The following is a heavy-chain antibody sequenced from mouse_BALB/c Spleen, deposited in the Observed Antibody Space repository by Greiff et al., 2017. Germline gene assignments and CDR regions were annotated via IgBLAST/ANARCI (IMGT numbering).Heavy chain of an antibody. CDR2: IDPSDSYT. D-gene: IGHD2-14*01. CDR3: AREVRRESIAY. V-gene: IGHV1-69*02. J-gene: IGHJ3*01. Sequence: QVQLQQSGAELVKPGASGKLSCKASGYTFTSYWMHWVKERPGQGLEWIGEIDPSDSYTNYNQKFKGKATLTVDKSSSTAYMHLSSLTSEDSAGEYWAREVRRESIAYGGQGTLVTVSA. CDR1: GYTFTSYW.